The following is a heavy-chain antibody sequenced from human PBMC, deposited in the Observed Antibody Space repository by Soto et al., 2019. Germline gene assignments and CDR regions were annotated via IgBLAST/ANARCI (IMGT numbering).Heavy chain of an antibody. Sequence: GGSLRLSCAASGFIFGAHAMSWVRQAPGKGLEWVSAINWIGGSTNYADSMKGRFTISRDNAKNSLYLQMNSLGAEDTALYYCVRDQLFLYDISGRPLNGFHHWGQG. V-gene: IGHV3-20*04. CDR3: VRDQLFLYDISGRPLNGFHH. D-gene: IGHD3-22*01. CDR1: GFIFGAHA. J-gene: IGHJ4*01. CDR2: INWIGGST.